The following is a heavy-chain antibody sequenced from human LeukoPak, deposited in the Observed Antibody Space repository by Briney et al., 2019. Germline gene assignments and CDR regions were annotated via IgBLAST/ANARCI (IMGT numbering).Heavy chain of an antibody. V-gene: IGHV3-48*04. CDR2: ISPAGTT. Sequence: PGGSLRLSCAVSGFPLSSYAMSWVRQAPGKGLEWVSYISPAGTTYYADSVKGRFTISRDNAKTSLYLQMSNLRADDTAVYYCARDLGPHRSSPNSGAFDIWGQGTMVTVSS. D-gene: IGHD3-10*01. CDR3: ARDLGPHRSSPNSGAFDI. CDR1: GFPLSSYA. J-gene: IGHJ3*02.